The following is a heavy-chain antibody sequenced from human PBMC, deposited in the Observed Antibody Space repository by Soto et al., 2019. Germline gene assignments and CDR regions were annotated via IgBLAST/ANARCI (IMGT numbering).Heavy chain of an antibody. CDR1: GDSVSSNSVT. V-gene: IGHV6-1*01. CDR2: TYYRSKWYY. CDR3: ARRGAAASINLFDY. D-gene: IGHD6-13*01. J-gene: IGHJ4*02. Sequence: PSQTLSLTCAISGDSVSSNSVTWNWIGQSPSRGLEWLGRTYYRSKWYYDYAVSVKSRVTIDPDTSNNLFSLRLNSVTPEDTAVYYCARRGAAASINLFDYWGQGTLVTVSS.